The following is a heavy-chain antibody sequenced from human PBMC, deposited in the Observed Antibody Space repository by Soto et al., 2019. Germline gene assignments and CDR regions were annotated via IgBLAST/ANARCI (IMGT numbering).Heavy chain of an antibody. CDR3: ARASLAWSLDP. V-gene: IGHV3-13*04. CDR1: GFTFSSYD. CDR2: IGTAGDT. J-gene: IGHJ5*02. Sequence: EVQLVESGGGLVQPGGSLRLSCAASGFTFSSYDMHWVRQATAKGLEWVSAIGTAGDTYYPGSVKGRFTISRENAKNSLYLQMNSLRAGDTAVYYCARASLAWSLDPWGQGTLVTVSS. D-gene: IGHD3-3*01.